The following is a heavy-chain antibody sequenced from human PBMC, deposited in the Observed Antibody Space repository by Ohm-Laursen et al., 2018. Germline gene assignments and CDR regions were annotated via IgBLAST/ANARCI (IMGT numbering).Heavy chain of an antibody. D-gene: IGHD4-11*01. CDR3: AKDGGQRIYSDFGYNWFDP. V-gene: IGHV3-23*01. Sequence: SLRLSCTASGSTFSRYAMSWVRQAPGKGLEWVSGIRDSGDTTYYADSVKDRFTVSRDNSKDTLYLQMNSLRADDTAIYYCAKDGGQRIYSDFGYNWFDPWGQGTLVTVSS. CDR1: GSTFSRYA. CDR2: IRDSGDTT. J-gene: IGHJ5*02.